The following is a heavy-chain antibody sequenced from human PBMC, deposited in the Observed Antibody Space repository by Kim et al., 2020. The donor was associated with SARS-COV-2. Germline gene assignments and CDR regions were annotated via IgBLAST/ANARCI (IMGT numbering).Heavy chain of an antibody. Sequence: GGSLRLSCAASGFTFSSYAMSWVRQAPGKGLEWVSAISGSGGSTYYADSVKGRFTISRDNSKNTLYLQMNSLRAEDTAVYYCAKNTGIRFLEWTYGMDVWGQRTTVTVSS. J-gene: IGHJ6*02. V-gene: IGHV3-23*01. CDR1: GFTFSSYA. CDR3: AKNTGIRFLEWTYGMDV. CDR2: ISGSGGST. D-gene: IGHD3-3*01.